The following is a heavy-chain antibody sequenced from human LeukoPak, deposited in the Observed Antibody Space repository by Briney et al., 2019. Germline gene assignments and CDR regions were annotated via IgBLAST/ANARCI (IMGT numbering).Heavy chain of an antibody. Sequence: KSSETLSLTCTVSGGSISSGDYYWSWIRQPPGKGLEWIGYIYYSGSTYYNPSLKSRVTISVDTSKNQFSLKLSSVTAADTAVYYCAREVASSAGWFDPWGQGTLVTVSS. CDR3: AREVASSAGWFDP. CDR2: IYYSGST. V-gene: IGHV4-30-4*01. J-gene: IGHJ5*02. CDR1: GGSISSGDYY. D-gene: IGHD5-12*01.